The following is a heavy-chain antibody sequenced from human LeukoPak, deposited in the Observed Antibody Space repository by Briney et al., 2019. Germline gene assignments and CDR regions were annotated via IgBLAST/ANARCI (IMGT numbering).Heavy chain of an antibody. V-gene: IGHV1-46*01. Sequence: ASVKVSCKASGYTFTSYYMHWVRQAPGQGLEWMGIINPSGGSTSYAQKFQGRVTMTRDTSTSTVYMELSSLRSGDTAVYYCARIYDSSGYYYSSDAFDIWGQGTMVTVSS. J-gene: IGHJ3*02. CDR3: ARIYDSSGYYYSSDAFDI. CDR2: INPSGGST. D-gene: IGHD3-22*01. CDR1: GYTFTSYY.